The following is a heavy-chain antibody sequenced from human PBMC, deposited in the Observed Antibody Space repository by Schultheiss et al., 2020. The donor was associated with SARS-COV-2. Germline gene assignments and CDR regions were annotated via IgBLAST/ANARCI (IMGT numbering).Heavy chain of an antibody. CDR3: ARVAARWGSGLFWFDP. J-gene: IGHJ5*02. CDR1: GGSVSSGSYY. Sequence: SETLSLTCTVSGGSVSSGSYYWSWIRQPPGKGLEWIGYIYYSGSTNYNPSLKSRVTISVDTSKNQFSLKLSSVTAADTAVYYCARVAARWGSGLFWFDPWGQGTLVTVSS. V-gene: IGHV4-61*01. D-gene: IGHD6-19*01. CDR2: IYYSGST.